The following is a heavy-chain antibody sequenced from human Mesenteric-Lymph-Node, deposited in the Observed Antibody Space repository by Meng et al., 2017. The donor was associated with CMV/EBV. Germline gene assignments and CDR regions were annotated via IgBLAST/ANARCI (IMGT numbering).Heavy chain of an antibody. CDR2: ISGSGGST. J-gene: IGHJ4*02. D-gene: IGHD1-26*01. Sequence: GESLKISCAASGFTFSSYAMSWVRQAPGKGLEWVSAISGSGGSTYYADSVKGRFTISRDNSKNTLYLQMNSLRAEDTAVYYCAKGEWEHGPWEFDYWGQGTLVTVSS. V-gene: IGHV3-23*01. CDR1: GFTFSSYA. CDR3: AKGEWEHGPWEFDY.